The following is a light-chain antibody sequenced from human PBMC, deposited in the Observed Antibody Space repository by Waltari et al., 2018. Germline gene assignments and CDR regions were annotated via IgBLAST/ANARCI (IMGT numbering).Light chain of an antibody. Sequence: DNVMTQSPLSLPVTPGEPASIPCRSSQSLLHSNGYNYLDWYLQKRGQSPQLLIYLGSNRASGVPSRFSGSGSGTDFTLTISCLQSEDFATYYCQQYHTYPWTFGQGTKVEI. CDR2: LGS. J-gene: IGKJ1*01. CDR3: QQYHTYPWT. V-gene: IGKV2-28*01. CDR1: QSLLHSNGYNY.